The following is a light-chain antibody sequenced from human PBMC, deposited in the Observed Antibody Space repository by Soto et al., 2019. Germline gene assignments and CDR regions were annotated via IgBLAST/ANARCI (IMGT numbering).Light chain of an antibody. V-gene: IGKV2-28*01. CDR2: LGS. CDR1: QSLLHSNGVNY. J-gene: IGKJ2*01. Sequence: DSVMTQSPLSMPVTPGEPASISCRSSQSLLHSNGVNYLDWFLQKPGQSPQVLIYLGSNRASGVPDRFSGSGSGTDFTLKISRVEAEDVGVYYCMQSLRTPHTFGQGTKLEIK. CDR3: MQSLRTPHT.